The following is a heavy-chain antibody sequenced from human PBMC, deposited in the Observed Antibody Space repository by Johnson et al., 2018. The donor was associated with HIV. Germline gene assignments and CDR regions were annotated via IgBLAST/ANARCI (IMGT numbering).Heavy chain of an antibody. CDR3: ARAVTPFGDWEAFDI. J-gene: IGHJ3*02. Sequence: VQLVESGGGLVQPGGSLRLSCAASGFTVSSNYMSWVRQAPGKGLEWVSTFYSGDSTYYADSVKGRFTISRDNSKNTLYLQMNSLRAEDTAVYYCARAVTPFGDWEAFDIWGQGTMVTVSS. D-gene: IGHD3-10*01. CDR2: FYSGDST. V-gene: IGHV3-66*01. CDR1: GFTVSSNY.